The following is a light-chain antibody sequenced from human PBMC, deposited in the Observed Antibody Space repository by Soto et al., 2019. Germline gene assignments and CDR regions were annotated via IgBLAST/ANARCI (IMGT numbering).Light chain of an antibody. J-gene: IGLJ1*01. CDR2: EVS. Sequence: QSALTQPRSVSGSPGQSVTISCTGTSSDVGAYKYVSWYQQHPDKAPKLIIYEVSNRPSGVSNRFSGSKSGNTASLTISGLQAEDEADYYCSSYTSSSTLLYVFGTGTKLTVL. CDR3: SSYTSSSTLLYV. CDR1: SSDVGAYKY. V-gene: IGLV2-14*01.